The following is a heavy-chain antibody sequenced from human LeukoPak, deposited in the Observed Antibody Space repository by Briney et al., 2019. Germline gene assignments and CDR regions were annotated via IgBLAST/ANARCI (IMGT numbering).Heavy chain of an antibody. CDR1: GYTFTSYG. V-gene: IGHV1-8*01. CDR3: ARGTSGVWSQTDY. CDR2: MNPKNGNT. Sequence: ASVKVSCKASGYTFTSYGINWVRQAPGQGLEWVGWMNPKNGNTGYAQKFQGRVTMTRSTSINTSYMELISLRSEDTAVYYCARGTSGVWSQTDYWGQGTLVTVSS. J-gene: IGHJ4*02. D-gene: IGHD3-10*01.